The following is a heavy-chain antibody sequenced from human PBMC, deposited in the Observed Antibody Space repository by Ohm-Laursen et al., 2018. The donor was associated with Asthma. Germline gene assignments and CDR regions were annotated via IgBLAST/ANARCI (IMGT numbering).Heavy chain of an antibody. Sequence: GASVKVSCKASGGTFSSYAISWARQAPGQGLEWMGGIIPIFGTANYAQKFQGRVTMTTDTSTSTAYMELRSLRSDDTAVYYCARMYYDILTGPDAGVDYWGQGTLVTVSS. CDR2: IIPIFGTA. CDR3: ARMYYDILTGPDAGVDY. D-gene: IGHD3-9*01. J-gene: IGHJ4*02. V-gene: IGHV1-69*05. CDR1: GGTFSSYA.